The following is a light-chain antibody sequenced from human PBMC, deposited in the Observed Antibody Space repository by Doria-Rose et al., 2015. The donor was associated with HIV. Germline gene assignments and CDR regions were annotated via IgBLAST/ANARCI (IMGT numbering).Light chain of an antibody. Sequence: DIRLTQSPSSLFASVGDKITIACRASQSITRYLNWYQHKPGKAPKLLIYAASILQSGVPSRFSGSGSGTDFTLTISSLRPEDFATYYCQQSHSIPWTFGQGTKVEIK. J-gene: IGKJ1*01. CDR2: AAS. V-gene: IGKV1-39*01. CDR1: QSITRY. CDR3: QQSHSIPWT.